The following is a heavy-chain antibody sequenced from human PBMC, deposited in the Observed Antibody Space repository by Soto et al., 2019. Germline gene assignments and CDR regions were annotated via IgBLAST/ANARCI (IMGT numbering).Heavy chain of an antibody. V-gene: IGHV4-30-4*01. Sequence: SETLSLTCTLSGGSISSGDYYWSWIRQPPGKGLEWTGYIYYSGSTYYNPSIKSQVTISVDTSKNQFSLKLSSVTAADTAVYYCTRGSYCSSTSCYFSHYYYGMDVWGQGTTVTVSS. J-gene: IGHJ6*02. CDR2: IYYSGST. CDR3: TRGSYCSSTSCYFSHYYYGMDV. D-gene: IGHD2-2*01. CDR1: GGSISSGDYY.